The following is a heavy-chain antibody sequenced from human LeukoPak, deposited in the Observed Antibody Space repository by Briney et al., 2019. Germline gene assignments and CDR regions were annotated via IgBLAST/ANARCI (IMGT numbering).Heavy chain of an antibody. Sequence: GGSLRLSCAASGFTFSTYEMNWVRQAQGKGLEWVSTISGNGGETFYADSVKGRFTISRDNSKNTVYLQMNSLRVEDTAAYYCAKGGHYSFFDFWGQGTLVTVSS. CDR3: AKGGHYSFFDF. CDR1: GFTFSTYE. J-gene: IGHJ4*02. CDR2: ISGNGGET. V-gene: IGHV3-23*01. D-gene: IGHD3-22*01.